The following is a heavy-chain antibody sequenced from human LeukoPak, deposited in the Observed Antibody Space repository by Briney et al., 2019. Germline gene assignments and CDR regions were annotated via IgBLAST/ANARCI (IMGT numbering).Heavy chain of an antibody. CDR2: IIPIFGTA. V-gene: IGHV1-69*01. D-gene: IGHD1-26*01. Sequence: SVKVSCKASGGTFSSYAISWVRQAPGQGLEWMRGIIPIFGTANYAQKFQGRVTITADESTSTAYMELSSLRSEDTAVYYCARFGDGSYPFYYYYYMDVWGKGTTVTVSS. CDR1: GGTFSSYA. J-gene: IGHJ6*03. CDR3: ARFGDGSYPFYYYYYMDV.